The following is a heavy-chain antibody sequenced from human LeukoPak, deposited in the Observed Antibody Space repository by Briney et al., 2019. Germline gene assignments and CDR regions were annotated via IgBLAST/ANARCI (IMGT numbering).Heavy chain of an antibody. CDR1: GFTVSSDY. CDR3: ARGSHITAAGILDF. Sequence: PGGSLRLSCAASGFTVSSDYMSWVRQAPGMGLEWVSVLYSGGYTSYADSVKGRFTISRDNSKNTLYLQMNNLSAEDTALYYCARGSHITAAGILDFWGQGTLVTVSS. J-gene: IGHJ4*02. V-gene: IGHV3-53*01. D-gene: IGHD6-13*01. CDR2: LYSGGYT.